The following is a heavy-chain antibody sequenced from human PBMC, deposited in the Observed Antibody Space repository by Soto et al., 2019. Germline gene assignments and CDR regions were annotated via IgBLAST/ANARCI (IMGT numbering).Heavy chain of an antibody. Sequence: QVQLIQSGAEVKKPGASVKVSCKVSGYSLTELSMQWVRQVPGKGLEWMGGFDPEDGETIYAQKFQGRVTMTEDTSTETTYMELRRLRSEDTAVYYCATTTAMSTNLDRYYYGMDVWGQGTTVTVSS. V-gene: IGHV1-24*01. CDR3: ATTTAMSTNLDRYYYGMDV. CDR1: GYSLTELS. D-gene: IGHD2-2*01. J-gene: IGHJ6*02. CDR2: FDPEDGET.